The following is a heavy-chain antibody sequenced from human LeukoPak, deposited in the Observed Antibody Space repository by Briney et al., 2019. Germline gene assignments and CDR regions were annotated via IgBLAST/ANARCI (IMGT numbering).Heavy chain of an antibody. CDR3: AKDRGIVVVPTPFDY. V-gene: IGHV3-23*01. CDR2: ISGSGGTT. Sequence: GGSLRLSCAASGFTFSGSTMSWVRQAPGKGLKWVSGISGSGGTTRHADSVKGRFTISRDNSKNTLYLQMNSLRAEDTAVYYCAKDRGIVVVPTPFDYWGQGTLVTVSS. D-gene: IGHD2-2*01. CDR1: GFTFSGST. J-gene: IGHJ4*02.